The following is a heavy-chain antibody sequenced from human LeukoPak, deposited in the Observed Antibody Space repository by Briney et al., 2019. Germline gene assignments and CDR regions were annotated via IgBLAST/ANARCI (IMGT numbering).Heavy chain of an antibody. CDR2: INPSGDST. CDR1: GYTFTSYG. Sequence: ASVKVSCKPSGYTFTSYGISWVRQAPGQGLEWMGIINPSGDSTSYAQKFQGRVTMTRDTSTSTVYMELSSLRSEDTAVYYCASVLYCGADCYSGRYFFDYWGQGTLVTVSS. J-gene: IGHJ4*02. CDR3: ASVLYCGADCYSGRYFFDY. D-gene: IGHD2-21*02. V-gene: IGHV1-46*01.